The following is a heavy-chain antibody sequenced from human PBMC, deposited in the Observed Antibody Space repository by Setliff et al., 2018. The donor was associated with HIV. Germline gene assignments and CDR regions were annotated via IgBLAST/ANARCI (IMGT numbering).Heavy chain of an antibody. Sequence: ASVKVSCKASGGTFSSYAINWVRQAPGQGLQWMGGIIPMFGTLNFAQKFQGRFTISTDDSTSTAYMELNSLRSEDTAVYYCARGHSHGYGYSGSYGPFDIWGQGTMVTVSS. CDR3: ARGHSHGYGYSGSYGPFDI. CDR2: IIPMFGTL. CDR1: GGTFSSYA. V-gene: IGHV1-69*05. J-gene: IGHJ3*02. D-gene: IGHD1-26*01.